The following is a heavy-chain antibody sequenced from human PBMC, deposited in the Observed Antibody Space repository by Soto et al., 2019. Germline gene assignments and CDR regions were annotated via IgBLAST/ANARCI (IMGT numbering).Heavy chain of an antibody. Sequence: QVQLQESGPGLVKPSQTLSLTCTVSVGSISSGGYYWSWIRQHPGKGLEWIGNIFYSGSTYNNPSLKSRVTISLGTSKNQFPLQLSSVTAADTAVYYCAREGRYGRYYFDYWGQGTLVTVSS. CDR3: AREGRYGRYYFDY. V-gene: IGHV4-31*03. D-gene: IGHD5-18*01. J-gene: IGHJ4*02. CDR1: VGSISSGGYY. CDR2: IFYSGST.